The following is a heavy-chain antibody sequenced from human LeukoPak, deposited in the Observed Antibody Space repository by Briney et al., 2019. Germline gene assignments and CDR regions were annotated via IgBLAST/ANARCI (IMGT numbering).Heavy chain of an antibody. CDR3: ARGRYGGNWYFDL. CDR1: GGSISSSNFY. D-gene: IGHD4-23*01. Sequence: SETLSLTCTVSGGSISSSNFYWGWIRQPPGKGLEWIGNIYYTESTFYNPSLKSRVTISLDTSKNQFSLKLSSVTAADTAVYYCARGRYGGNWYFDLWGRGTLVTVSS. CDR2: IYYTEST. V-gene: IGHV4-39*07. J-gene: IGHJ2*01.